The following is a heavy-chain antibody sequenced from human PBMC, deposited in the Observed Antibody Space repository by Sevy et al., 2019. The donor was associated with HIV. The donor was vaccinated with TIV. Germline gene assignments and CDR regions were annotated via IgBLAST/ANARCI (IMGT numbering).Heavy chain of an antibody. V-gene: IGHV3-48*01. Sequence: GGSLRLSCTASGFTFTTYTMNWVRQAPGKGLEWVAYISSSSSSIFYADSVKGRFTISRDNAKNSLYLQMNDLRAEDTAVYYCARDEQTYGDHDYFDYWGQGTLVTVSS. D-gene: IGHD4-17*01. CDR1: GFTFTTYT. CDR3: ARDEQTYGDHDYFDY. J-gene: IGHJ4*02. CDR2: ISSSSSSI.